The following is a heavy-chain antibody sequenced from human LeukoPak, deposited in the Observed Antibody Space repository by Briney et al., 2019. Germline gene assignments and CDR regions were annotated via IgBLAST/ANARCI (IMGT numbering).Heavy chain of an antibody. Sequence: PGGSLRLSCAASGFTFSRYSMSWVRQAPGKGLEWVSSISSSSSSIYSADSVKGRFTISRDNAKNSLYLQMNSLRAEDTAVYYCARENLAAAGSYYFDYWGQGTLVTVSS. V-gene: IGHV3-21*01. J-gene: IGHJ4*02. CDR2: ISSSSSSI. D-gene: IGHD6-13*01. CDR3: ARENLAAAGSYYFDY. CDR1: GFTFSRYS.